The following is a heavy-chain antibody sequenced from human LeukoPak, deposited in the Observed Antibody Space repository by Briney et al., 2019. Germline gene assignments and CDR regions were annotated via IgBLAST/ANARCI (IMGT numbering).Heavy chain of an antibody. V-gene: IGHV5-51*01. J-gene: IGHJ6*02. CDR1: GYIFTSYW. D-gene: IGHD2-21*02. Sequence: GESLKISCRGFGYIFTSYWIGWVRQMPGKGLEWMGIIYPGDSDIRYSPSFQGQVTISADKSISTAYLQWSSLKAWDFAIYYCARRSYCGGDCTRSVHFYYAMDVWGQGTTVTVSS. CDR3: ARRSYCGGDCTRSVHFYYAMDV. CDR2: IYPGDSDI.